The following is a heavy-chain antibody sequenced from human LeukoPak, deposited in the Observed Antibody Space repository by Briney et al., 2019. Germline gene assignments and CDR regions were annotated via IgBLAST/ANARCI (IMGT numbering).Heavy chain of an antibody. Sequence: SETLSLTCTVSGYSISSGYYWGWIRQPPGKGLEWIGSIYHSGSTYYNPSLKSRVTISVDTSKNQFSLKLSSVTAADTAVYYCARVGFGSSSRGTAFDYWGRGTLVTVSS. D-gene: IGHD6-13*01. J-gene: IGHJ4*02. V-gene: IGHV4-38-2*02. CDR3: ARVGFGSSSRGTAFDY. CDR1: GYSISSGYY. CDR2: IYHSGST.